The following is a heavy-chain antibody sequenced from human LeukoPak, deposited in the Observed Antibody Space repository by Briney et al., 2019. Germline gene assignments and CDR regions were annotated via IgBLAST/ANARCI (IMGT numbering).Heavy chain of an antibody. V-gene: IGHV4-59*01. CDR2: IYYSGST. CDR3: ARALSGDPFDY. J-gene: IGHJ4*02. D-gene: IGHD7-27*01. CDR1: GGSISSYY. Sequence: SETLSLTCTVSGGSISSYYWSWIRQPPGKGLEWIGYIYYSGSTKYNPSLKSRVTISVDTSKNQFSLKLSSVTAADTAVYFCARALSGDPFDYWGQGTLVTVSS.